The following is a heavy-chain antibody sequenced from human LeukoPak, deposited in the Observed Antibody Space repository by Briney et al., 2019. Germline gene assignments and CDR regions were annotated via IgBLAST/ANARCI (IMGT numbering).Heavy chain of an antibody. D-gene: IGHD5-24*01. J-gene: IGHJ3*02. V-gene: IGHV4-4*09. CDR2: FYTSGNT. Sequence: SETLSLTCSVSGTSITPYSWSWIRQPPGRGLEWIGYFYTSGNTHQNPSLKSRVTMSIDVSKNQFSLRLSSMTAADTAVYYCARHRAEMATITDDTFDMWGQGTMVTVSS. CDR1: GTSITPYS. CDR3: ARHRAEMATITDDTFDM.